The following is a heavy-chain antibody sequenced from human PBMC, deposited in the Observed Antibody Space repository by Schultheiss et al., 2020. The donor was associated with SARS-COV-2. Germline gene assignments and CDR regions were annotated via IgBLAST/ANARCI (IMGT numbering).Heavy chain of an antibody. CDR3: ARDQLGANFDY. J-gene: IGHJ4*02. CDR2: ISYDGSNK. V-gene: IGHV3-30*01. CDR1: GFTFSSYA. Sequence: GESLKISCAASGFTFSSYAMHWVRQAPGKGLEWVAVISYDGSNKYYADSVKGRFTISRDNSKNTLYLQMNSLRAEDTAVYYCARDQLGANFDYWGQGTLVTVSS. D-gene: IGHD1-26*01.